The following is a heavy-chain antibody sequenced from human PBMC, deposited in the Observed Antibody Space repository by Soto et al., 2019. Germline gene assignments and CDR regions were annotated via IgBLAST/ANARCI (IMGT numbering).Heavy chain of an antibody. CDR3: VRGFVVVPAKNWFDP. CDR2: INPNSGGT. CDR1: GYTFTGYY. J-gene: IGHJ5*02. D-gene: IGHD2-2*01. Sequence: QVQLVQSGAEVKKPGASVKVSCKASGYTFTGYYMHWVRQAPGQGLEWMGWINPNSGGTNYAQKFQGRVTMTRDTSISTAYMELSRLRSDDTAVYYCVRGFVVVPAKNWFDPWGQGTLVTVSS. V-gene: IGHV1-2*02.